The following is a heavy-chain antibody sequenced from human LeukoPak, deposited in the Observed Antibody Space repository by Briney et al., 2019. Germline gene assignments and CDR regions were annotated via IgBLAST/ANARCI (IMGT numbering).Heavy chain of an antibody. D-gene: IGHD5-18*01. CDR1: GGSIGSSRYY. CDR3: ARGKYSSDNYFDY. J-gene: IGHJ4*02. Sequence: SETLSLTCFVAGGSIGSSRYYWGWFRKPPGKALEGIGSIYYSGNTYHNPSLNSRVTISVDTSKRQFSLKVNSVTAADTAVYFCARGKYSSDNYFDYWGQGALVTVSS. V-gene: IGHV4-39*01. CDR2: IYYSGNT.